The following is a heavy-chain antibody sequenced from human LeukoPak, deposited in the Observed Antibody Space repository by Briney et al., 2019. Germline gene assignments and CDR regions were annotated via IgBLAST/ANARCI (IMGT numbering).Heavy chain of an antibody. CDR2: ISGYTGDT. Sequence: ASVRVSCKTSGYTFSNYDIYWVQQAPGQGLEYMGWISGYTGDTKYAEILQGRFTVTTDTSTNTAYMELRSLTDDDTAVYYCARAGYCGDGGCRGGSAFDVWGQGTVVTVSS. V-gene: IGHV1-18*01. CDR3: ARAGYCGDGGCRGGSAFDV. D-gene: IGHD2-15*01. J-gene: IGHJ3*01. CDR1: GYTFSNYD.